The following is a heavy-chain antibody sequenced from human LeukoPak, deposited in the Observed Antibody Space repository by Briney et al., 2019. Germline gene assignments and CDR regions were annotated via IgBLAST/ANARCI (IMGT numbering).Heavy chain of an antibody. J-gene: IGHJ5*02. V-gene: IGHV4-34*01. Sequence: SETLCLTCAVYGWSFSGYYWSWIRQPPGKGLEWIGEIYHSGSTNYDPSLKGRFTISVDTSKDQLYLQLSSLTAEDTAVYYCARGGRGGMLVRFDPWGQGTLVTVSS. CDR1: GWSFSGYY. CDR2: IYHSGST. CDR3: ARGGRGGMLVRFDP. D-gene: IGHD3-16*01.